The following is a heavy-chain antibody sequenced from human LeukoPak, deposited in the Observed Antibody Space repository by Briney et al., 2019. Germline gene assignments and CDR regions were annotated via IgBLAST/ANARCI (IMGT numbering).Heavy chain of an antibody. CDR2: IIPIFGTA. Sequence: GASVKVSCKASGGTFSSYAISWVRQAPGQGLEWMGGIIPIFGTANYAQKFQGRVTITTDESTSTAYMELSSLRSEDTAVYYCAGGEELRFDYWGQGTQVTVSS. D-gene: IGHD1-26*01. CDR1: GGTFSSYA. CDR3: AGGEELRFDY. V-gene: IGHV1-69*05. J-gene: IGHJ4*02.